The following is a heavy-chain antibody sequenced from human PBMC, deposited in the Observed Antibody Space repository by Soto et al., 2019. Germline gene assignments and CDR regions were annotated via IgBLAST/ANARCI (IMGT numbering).Heavy chain of an antibody. J-gene: IGHJ4*02. CDR1: GGCISSYY. D-gene: IGHD3-22*01. CDR3: ARDEYYDSSGYAAY. Sequence: SETLSLTCTVSGGCISSYYWSWIRQPAGKGLEWIGRIYTSGSTNYNPSLKSRVTMSVDTSKNQFSLKLSSVTAADTAVYYCARDEYYDSSGYAAYCGQGTLVTVSS. CDR2: IYTSGST. V-gene: IGHV4-4*07.